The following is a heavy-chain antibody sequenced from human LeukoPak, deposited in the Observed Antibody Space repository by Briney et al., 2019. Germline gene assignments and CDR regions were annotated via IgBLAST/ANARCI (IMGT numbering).Heavy chain of an antibody. CDR3: ARALSELLWFGGHAY. CDR1: GFTFSNAW. V-gene: IGHV3-11*01. J-gene: IGHJ4*02. CDR2: ISSSGSAI. D-gene: IGHD3-10*01. Sequence: GGSLRLSCAASGFTFSNAWMSWIRQAPGKGLEWVSYISSSGSAIFYADSVKGRFTISRDNAKNSLYLQMNSLRAEDTAVYYCARALSELLWFGGHAYWGQGTQVTVSS.